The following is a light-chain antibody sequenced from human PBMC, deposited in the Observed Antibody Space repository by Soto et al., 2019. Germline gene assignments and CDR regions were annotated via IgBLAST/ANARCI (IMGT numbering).Light chain of an antibody. J-gene: IGLJ2*01. CDR1: SSDVGSYNL. V-gene: IGLV2-23*01. Sequence: QSALTQPASVSGSPGQSITISCTGTSSDVGSYNLVSWYQQHPGKAPKLMILEDNKRPSGVSNRFSGSKSGNTASLTISGLQDEDEADYYCCSYAGSSTSVIFGGGIKLTVL. CDR3: CSYAGSSTSVI. CDR2: EDN.